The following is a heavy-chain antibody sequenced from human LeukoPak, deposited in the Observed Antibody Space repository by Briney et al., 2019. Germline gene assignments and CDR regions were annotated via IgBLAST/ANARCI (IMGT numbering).Heavy chain of an antibody. Sequence: ASVKACCKASGYTFTDYYMHWVRQAPGQGLEWMGWINPNSGGTNYGQKFQGRVTMTRDTSITTAYMELNRLTSDDTAVYYCARATNSTYFDYWGQGTPVTVSS. J-gene: IGHJ4*02. V-gene: IGHV1-2*02. CDR1: GYTFTDYY. CDR2: INPNSGGT. CDR3: ARATNSTYFDY. D-gene: IGHD2/OR15-2a*01.